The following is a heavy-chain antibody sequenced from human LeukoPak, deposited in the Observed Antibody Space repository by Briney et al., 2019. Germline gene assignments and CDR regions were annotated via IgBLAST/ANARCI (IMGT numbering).Heavy chain of an antibody. D-gene: IGHD2-2*01. CDR3: ARLSVVVPAAMPPDV. Sequence: SETLSLTCTVSGGSISSSSYYWGWIRQPPGKGLEWIGSIYYSGSTYYNPSPKSRVTISVDTSKNQFSLKLSSVTAADTAVYYCARLSVVVPAAMPPDVWGKGTTVTVSS. J-gene: IGHJ6*04. V-gene: IGHV4-39*01. CDR1: GGSISSSSYY. CDR2: IYYSGST.